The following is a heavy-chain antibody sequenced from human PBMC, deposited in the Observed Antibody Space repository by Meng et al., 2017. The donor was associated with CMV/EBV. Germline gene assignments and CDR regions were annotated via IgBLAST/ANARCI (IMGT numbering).Heavy chain of an antibody. J-gene: IGHJ5*02. CDR1: GGSISSYY. CDR2: IYYSGST. Sequence: GSLRLSCTVSGGSISSYYWSWIRQPPGKGLEWIGYIYYSGSTNYNPSPKSRVTISVDTSKNQFSLKLSSVTAADTAVYYCARGYQLPGWFDPWGQGTLVTVSS. D-gene: IGHD2-2*01. V-gene: IGHV4-59*01. CDR3: ARGYQLPGWFDP.